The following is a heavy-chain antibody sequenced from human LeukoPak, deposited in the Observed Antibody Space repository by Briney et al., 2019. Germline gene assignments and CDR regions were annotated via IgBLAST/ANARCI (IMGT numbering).Heavy chain of an antibody. J-gene: IGHJ4*02. D-gene: IGHD1-1*01. CDR2: IYHSGST. CDR3: ARGTQREEPNFDY. CDR1: GGSISSGGYY. Sequence: PSETLSLTCTVSGGSISSGGYYWSWIRQPPGKGLEWIGYIYHSGSTYYNPSLKSRVTISVDRSKNQFSLKLSSVTAADTAVYYCARGTQREEPNFDYWGQGTLVTVSS. V-gene: IGHV4-30-2*01.